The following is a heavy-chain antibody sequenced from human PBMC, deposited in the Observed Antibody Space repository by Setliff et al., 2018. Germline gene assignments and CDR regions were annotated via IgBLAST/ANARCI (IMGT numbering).Heavy chain of an antibody. CDR3: APSHQYSSSPFDY. J-gene: IGHJ4*02. CDR1: GYRLIEVS. Sequence: ASVKVSCKVSGYRLIEVSMHWVRQAPGKGLEWMGGFDPEDEETIYAQKFQGRVTMTRNTSISTAYMELSSLRSEDTAVYYCAPSHQYSSSPFDYWGQGTLVTVSS. V-gene: IGHV1-24*01. CDR2: FDPEDEET. D-gene: IGHD6-6*01.